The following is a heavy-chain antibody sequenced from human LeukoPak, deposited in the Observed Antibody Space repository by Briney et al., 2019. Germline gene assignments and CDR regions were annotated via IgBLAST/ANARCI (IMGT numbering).Heavy chain of an antibody. CDR2: TYYRSKWYN. CDR3: ARDLLFYFGMVPMYYYYMDV. V-gene: IGHV6-1*01. J-gene: IGHJ6*03. CDR1: GDSVSSNSAA. D-gene: IGHD3-3*01. Sequence: SQTLSLTCAISGDSVSSNSAAWNWIRQSPSRGLEWLGRTYYRSKWYNDYAVSVKSRITINPDTSKNQFSLQLNSVTPEDTAVYYCARDLLFYFGMVPMYYYYMDVWGKGTTVTVSS.